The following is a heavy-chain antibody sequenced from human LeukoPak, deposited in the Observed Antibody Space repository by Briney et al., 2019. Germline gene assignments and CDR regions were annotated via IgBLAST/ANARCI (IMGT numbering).Heavy chain of an antibody. CDR3: AQRGGLDS. J-gene: IGHJ4*02. CDR1: GGSISNNY. Sequence: LSLTCTVSGGSISNNYWSWFRQPPGKGLEWVSVISHDGSDKYYADSVKGRFTCSRDNSKNTLYLQMNSLRAEDTAVYYCAQRGGLDSWGQGTLVTVSS. CDR2: ISHDGSDK. V-gene: IGHV3-30*03. D-gene: IGHD3-16*01.